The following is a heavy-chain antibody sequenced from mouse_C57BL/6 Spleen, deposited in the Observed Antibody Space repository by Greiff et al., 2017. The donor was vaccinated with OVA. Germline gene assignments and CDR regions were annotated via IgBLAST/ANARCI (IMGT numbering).Heavy chain of an antibody. Sequence: VQLQQPGAELVRPGSSVKLSCKASGYTFTSYWMDWVKQRPGQGLEWIGNIYPSDSETHYNQKFKDKATLTVDKSSSTAYMQLSSLTSEDSAVYYCARSGSSGYVGDYWGQGTTLTVSS. D-gene: IGHD3-2*02. J-gene: IGHJ2*01. CDR1: GYTFTSYW. CDR2: IYPSDSET. V-gene: IGHV1-61*01. CDR3: ARSGSSGYVGDY.